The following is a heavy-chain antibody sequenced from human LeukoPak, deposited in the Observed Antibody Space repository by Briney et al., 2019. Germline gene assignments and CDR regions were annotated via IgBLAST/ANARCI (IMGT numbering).Heavy chain of an antibody. CDR2: ISSSGSTI. J-gene: IGHJ6*03. Sequence: QPGGSLRLSCAASGFTFSSYEMNWVRQAPGKGLEWVSYISSSGSTIYYADSVKGRFTISRDNAKNSLYLQMNSLRAEDTAVYYCARVHVYSSGWYFVSSYMDVWGKGTTVTISS. D-gene: IGHD6-19*01. V-gene: IGHV3-48*03. CDR3: ARVHVYSSGWYFVSSYMDV. CDR1: GFTFSSYE.